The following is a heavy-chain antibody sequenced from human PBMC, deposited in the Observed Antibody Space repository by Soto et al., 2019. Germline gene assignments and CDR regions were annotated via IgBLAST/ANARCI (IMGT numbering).Heavy chain of an antibody. CDR3: ASIVGGQIQQYFDY. J-gene: IGHJ4*02. D-gene: IGHD3-16*02. CDR2: ISSSSTYI. Sequence: EVQLVESGGGLVKPGWSLRLSCVASGFTFSSYSMSWVRQAPGKGLESVSSISSSSTYIDYADSVKGRFTISRDKAKTSLYLQTNTLRVEYTAVYYCASIVGGQIQQYFDYWGQGSHVTVSS. V-gene: IGHV3-21*01. CDR1: GFTFSSYS.